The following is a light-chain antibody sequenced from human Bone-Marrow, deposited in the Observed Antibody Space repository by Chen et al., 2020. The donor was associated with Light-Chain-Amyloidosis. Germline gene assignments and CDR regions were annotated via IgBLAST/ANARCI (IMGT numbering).Light chain of an antibody. Sequence: DIQMTQSPSVMSASVGDRVTVTCRASQDIMTYLAWFQHKPGQVPKRLIYGASYLQSGVPSRFSGSGSGTEFTLTISSLQPEDFATYYCLQHHIYPRTFGQGTMVEIK. J-gene: IGKJ1*01. CDR3: LQHHIYPRT. V-gene: IGKV1-17*03. CDR1: QDIMTY. CDR2: GAS.